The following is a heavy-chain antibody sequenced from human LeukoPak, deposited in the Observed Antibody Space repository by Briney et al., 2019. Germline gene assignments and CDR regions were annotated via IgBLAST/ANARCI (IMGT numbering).Heavy chain of an antibody. CDR1: VFTFSSYE. CDR2: ISSSGSTI. CDR3: ARGQADYGDYVLD. V-gene: IGHV3-48*03. D-gene: IGHD4-17*01. J-gene: IGHJ4*02. Sequence: GGSLRLSCAASVFTFSSYEMNWVRQAPGKGLEWVSYISSSGSTIYYADSVKGRFTISRDNAKNSLYLQMNSLRAEDTAVYYCARGQADYGDYVLDWGQGTLVTVSS.